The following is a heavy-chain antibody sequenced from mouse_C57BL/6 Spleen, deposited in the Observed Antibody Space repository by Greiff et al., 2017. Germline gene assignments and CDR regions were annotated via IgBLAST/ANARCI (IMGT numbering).Heavy chain of an antibody. J-gene: IGHJ1*03. Sequence: VQLQQPGAELVKPGASVKMSCKASGYTFTSYWIPWVKQRPGQGLEWIGDIYPAGGSTNYNEKFKSKATLTVDTSSSTAYMQLSSLTSEDSAVYYCAGYDGWYFDDWGTGTTVTVSS. CDR1: GYTFTSYW. D-gene: IGHD2-14*01. CDR3: AGYDGWYFDD. V-gene: IGHV1-55*01. CDR2: IYPAGGST.